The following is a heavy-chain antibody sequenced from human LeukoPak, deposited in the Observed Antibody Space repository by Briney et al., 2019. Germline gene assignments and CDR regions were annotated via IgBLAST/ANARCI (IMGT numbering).Heavy chain of an antibody. D-gene: IGHD6-6*01. Sequence: SETLSLTCTVSGGSISSGGYYWSWIRQHPGKGLEWIGYIYYSGSTYYNPSLKSRVTISVDTSKNQFSLKLSSVTAADTAVYYCAREYLRGFDPWGQGTLGTVSS. V-gene: IGHV4-30-4*08. CDR1: GGSISSGGYY. CDR3: AREYLRGFDP. CDR2: IYYSGST. J-gene: IGHJ5*02.